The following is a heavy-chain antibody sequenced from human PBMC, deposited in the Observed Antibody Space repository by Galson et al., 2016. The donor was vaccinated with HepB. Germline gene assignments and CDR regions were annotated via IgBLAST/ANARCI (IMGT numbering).Heavy chain of an antibody. D-gene: IGHD3-9*01. J-gene: IGHJ4*02. Sequence: SLRLSCAASGFSFSYHVMNWVRQAPGKGLEWVSYISDSGIYYADSVRGRFTISRDNAKETLYLQMDSLRDEDTAPYFCARGGLRYWLDLWGQGTQVTVSS. CDR2: ISDSGI. CDR3: ARGGLRYWLDL. V-gene: IGHV3-48*02. CDR1: GFSFSYHV.